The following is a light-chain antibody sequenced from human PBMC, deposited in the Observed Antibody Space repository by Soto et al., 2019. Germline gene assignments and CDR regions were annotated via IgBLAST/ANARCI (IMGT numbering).Light chain of an antibody. CDR2: EGN. CDR3: CSYAGSSTSVV. Sequence: QSALTQPASVSGSPGQSITISCTGTSSDVGSYNLVSWYQQHPGKAPKLMIYEGNKRPSGVSNRFSGSKSGNTASLTISGLQAADEADYYCCSYAGSSTSVVFGGGTKLTVL. V-gene: IGLV2-23*01. CDR1: SSDVGSYNL. J-gene: IGLJ2*01.